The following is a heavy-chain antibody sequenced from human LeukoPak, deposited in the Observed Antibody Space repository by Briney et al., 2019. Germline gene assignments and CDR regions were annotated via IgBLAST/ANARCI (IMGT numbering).Heavy chain of an antibody. CDR2: IYYSGST. D-gene: IGHD4-11*01. CDR3: ARAINDYSNYEVLTDNWFDP. CDR1: GGSISNYY. V-gene: IGHV4-59*01. J-gene: IGHJ5*02. Sequence: SETLSLTCTVSGGSISNYYWSWIRQPPGKGLEWIGYIYYSGSTNYNPSLKSRVTISVDTSKNHFSLKLSSVTAADTAVYYCARAINDYSNYEVLTDNWFDPWGQGTLVTVSS.